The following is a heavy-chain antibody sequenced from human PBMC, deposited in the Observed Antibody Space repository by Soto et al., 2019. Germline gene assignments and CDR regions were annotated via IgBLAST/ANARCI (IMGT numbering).Heavy chain of an antibody. D-gene: IGHD3-10*01. J-gene: IGHJ5*02. V-gene: IGHV4-30-4*01. Sequence: QLQLQESGPGLVKPSQTLSLTCTVSGGSINSGRFYWGWIRQPPGKGLEWIGYVYFTGTTYLKPTHKSRNSMQFETSKNQFSLKLSSVTAADTAGYYCVRGYYYSSESLQWFDPWGQGTLVTVSS. CDR1: GGSINSGRFY. CDR3: VRGYYYSSESLQWFDP. CDR2: VYFTGTT.